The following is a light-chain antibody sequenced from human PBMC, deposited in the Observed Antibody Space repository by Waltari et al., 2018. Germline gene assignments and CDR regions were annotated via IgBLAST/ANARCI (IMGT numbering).Light chain of an antibody. CDR3: QQYMTYWT. CDR2: KAS. CDR1: QSVGTW. J-gene: IGKJ1*01. V-gene: IGKV1-5*03. Sequence: DIQMTQSPSTLSASVGDRVTMTCRASQSVGTWVAWYQQIPGTAPKLIISKASTLQTGVPSRFSGSGSGTEFRLTISGVQSEDLGTYYCQQYMTYWTFGQGTRVEI.